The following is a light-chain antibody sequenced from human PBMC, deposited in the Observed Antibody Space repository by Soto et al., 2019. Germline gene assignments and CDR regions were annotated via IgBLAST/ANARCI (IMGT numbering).Light chain of an antibody. CDR2: GAS. CDR3: HQFGSSPLAFT. CDR1: QSVSTRY. J-gene: IGKJ2*01. V-gene: IGKV3-20*01. Sequence: ESMLTQSPGTLSLSPGERATLYCRASQSVSTRYLAWYQQKPGQAPRLLIYGASISAAGIPDRFSGSGSGTDCTLTISRLEPDDFAVYYCHQFGSSPLAFTFGQGTKLEI.